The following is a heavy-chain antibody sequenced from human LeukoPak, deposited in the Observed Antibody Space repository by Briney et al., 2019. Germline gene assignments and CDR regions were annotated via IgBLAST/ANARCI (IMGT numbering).Heavy chain of an antibody. J-gene: IGHJ4*02. CDR3: ARHARWLVPSDFDY. V-gene: IGHV4-59*08. CDR2: IYYSGST. CDR1: GASISSYF. Sequence: PSETLSLTCTVSGASISSYFWSWIRQPPGKGLEWVGYIYYSGSTNYNPSPKSRVTISVDTSKNQFSLKLSSVTAADTAVYYCARHARWLVPSDFDYWGQGTLVTVSS. D-gene: IGHD6-19*01.